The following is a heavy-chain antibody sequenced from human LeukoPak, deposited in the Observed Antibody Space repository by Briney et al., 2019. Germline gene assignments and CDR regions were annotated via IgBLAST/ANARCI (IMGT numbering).Heavy chain of an antibody. CDR3: ARDRSSSWYSVPFDY. CDR1: GYTFTSYG. D-gene: IGHD6-13*01. J-gene: IGHJ4*02. CDR2: ISAYNGNT. Sequence: ASVTVSCTASGYTFTSYGISWVRQAPGQGLEWMGWISAYNGNTNYAQKLQGRVTMTTDTSTSTAYMELRSLRSDDTAVYYCARDRSSSWYSVPFDYWGQGTLVTVSS. V-gene: IGHV1-18*01.